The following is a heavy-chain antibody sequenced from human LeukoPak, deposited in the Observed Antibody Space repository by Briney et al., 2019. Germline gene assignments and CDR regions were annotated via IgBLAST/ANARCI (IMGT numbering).Heavy chain of an antibody. Sequence: ASVKVPCKASGYTFTGYYMHWVRQAPGQGLEWMGWINPNSDGTNYAQKFQGRVTMTRDTSISTAYMELSRLRSDDTAVYYCARDWGGSWYFDYWGQGTLVTVSS. J-gene: IGHJ4*02. CDR2: INPNSDGT. V-gene: IGHV1-2*02. CDR1: GYTFTGYY. D-gene: IGHD6-13*01. CDR3: ARDWGGSWYFDY.